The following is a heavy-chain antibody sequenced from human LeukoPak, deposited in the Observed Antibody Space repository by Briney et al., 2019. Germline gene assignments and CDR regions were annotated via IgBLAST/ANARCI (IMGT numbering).Heavy chain of an antibody. CDR3: ARDPSVGAIPEGNFDH. CDR2: ISSSSSTI. J-gene: IGHJ4*02. D-gene: IGHD1-26*01. Sequence: GGSLRLSCAASGFTFSSYIMNWVRQAPGKGLEWVSYISSSSSTIYYADSVKGRFTISRDNAKYSLYLQMNSLRAAVTAVYYCARDPSVGAIPEGNFDHWGQGTLVTVSS. CDR1: GFTFSSYI. V-gene: IGHV3-48*01.